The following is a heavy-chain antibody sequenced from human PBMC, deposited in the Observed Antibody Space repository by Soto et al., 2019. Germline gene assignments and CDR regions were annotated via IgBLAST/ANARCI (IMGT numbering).Heavy chain of an antibody. Sequence: ASVKVSCKASGYPFTGPYIYWVRQAPGQGLEWMGWINPSSGGTEFAEKFQGRVTVTRDTSIRTVFLELNSLTSDDTGVYFCARDVRTYSHGLDVWCQGTAVTVCS. CDR3: ARDVRTYSHGLDV. CDR2: INPSSGGT. V-gene: IGHV1-2*02. CDR1: GYPFTGPY. J-gene: IGHJ6*02. D-gene: IGHD4-4*01.